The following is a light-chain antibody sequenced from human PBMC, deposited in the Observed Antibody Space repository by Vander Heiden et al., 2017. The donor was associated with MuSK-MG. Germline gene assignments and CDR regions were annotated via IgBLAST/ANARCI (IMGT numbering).Light chain of an antibody. CDR2: GAS. CDR1: QSVSSN. J-gene: IGKJ2*01. Sequence: EIVMTQSPATLSVSPGERATLSCRASQSVSSNLAWYQQKPVQAPRLLIYGASNWANGIPDRFTGSGYWTEFTRTISSRQSEDFAVYYVLQYNKLYTFGQGTKLEIK. CDR3: LQYNKLYT. V-gene: IGKV3-15*01.